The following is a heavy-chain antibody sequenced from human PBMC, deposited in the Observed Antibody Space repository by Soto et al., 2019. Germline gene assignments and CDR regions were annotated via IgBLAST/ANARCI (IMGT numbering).Heavy chain of an antibody. CDR2: INCDGSST. J-gene: IGHJ2*01. D-gene: IGHD1-1*01. Sequence: EVQLVESGGGLVQPGGSLRLSCAASGFTFSSYGMHWVRQAPGKGLVWVSRINCDGSSTCYADSVKGRFTISRDNSKNTRYKPMNSLRAEDTAVYDCARGGYLNWYVELWGRCTLVTVSS. CDR3: ARGGYLNWYVEL. V-gene: IGHV3-74*01. CDR1: GFTFSSYG.